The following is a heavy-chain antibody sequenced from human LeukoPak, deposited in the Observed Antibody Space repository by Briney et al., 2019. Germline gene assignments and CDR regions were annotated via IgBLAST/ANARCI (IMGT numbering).Heavy chain of an antibody. CDR2: ISSSGSYI. Sequence: PGGSLRLSCAASGFTFSSYWMNWVRQAPGKGLEWVSSISSSGSYIYYADSVKGRFTISRDNAKNSLYLQMNSLRAEDTAVYYCARGRYYYDSSGYQYYFDYWGQGTLVTVSS. CDR3: ARGRYYYDSSGYQYYFDY. CDR1: GFTFSSYW. D-gene: IGHD3-22*01. J-gene: IGHJ4*02. V-gene: IGHV3-21*01.